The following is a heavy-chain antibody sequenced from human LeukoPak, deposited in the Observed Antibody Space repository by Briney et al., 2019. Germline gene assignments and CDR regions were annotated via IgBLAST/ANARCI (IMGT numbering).Heavy chain of an antibody. Sequence: ASVKVSCKASGYTFTSYYMHWVRQAPGQGLEWMGIINPSGGSTSYAQNFQGRVTMTRDTSTSTAYMELRSLRSDDTAVYYCAREQKTMIADAFDIWGQGTMVTVSS. CDR1: GYTFTSYY. V-gene: IGHV1-46*01. CDR3: AREQKTMIADAFDI. CDR2: INPSGGST. D-gene: IGHD3-22*01. J-gene: IGHJ3*02.